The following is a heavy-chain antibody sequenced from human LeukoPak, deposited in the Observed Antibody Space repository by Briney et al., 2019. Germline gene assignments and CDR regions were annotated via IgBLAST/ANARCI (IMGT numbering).Heavy chain of an antibody. CDR2: IYYSGST. D-gene: IGHD3-3*01. Sequence: SQTLSLTCTVSGGSISGYYWSWIRQPPGKGLEWIGYIYYSGSTNYNPSLKSRVTISVDTSKNQFSLKLSSVTAADTAVYYCARTGDFWSGYFDPWGQGTLVTVSS. V-gene: IGHV4-59*01. J-gene: IGHJ5*02. CDR1: GGSISGYY. CDR3: ARTGDFWSGYFDP.